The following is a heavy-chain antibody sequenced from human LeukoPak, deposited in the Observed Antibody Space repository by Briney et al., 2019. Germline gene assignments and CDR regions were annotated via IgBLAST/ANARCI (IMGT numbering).Heavy chain of an antibody. J-gene: IGHJ4*02. CDR3: AILTPGYSSSWYEGDY. CDR2: ISGSGGST. CDR1: GFTFSSYA. Sequence: AGGSLRLSCAASGFTFSSYAMSWVRQAPGKGLEWVSAISGSGGSTYYADSVKGRFTISRDNSKNTLYLQMNSLRAEDTAVYYCAILTPGYSSSWYEGDYWGQGTLVTVSS. V-gene: IGHV3-23*01. D-gene: IGHD6-13*01.